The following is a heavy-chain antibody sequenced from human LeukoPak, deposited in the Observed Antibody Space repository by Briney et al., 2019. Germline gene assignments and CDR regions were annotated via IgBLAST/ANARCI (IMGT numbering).Heavy chain of an antibody. CDR3: ARGGSGYYGPPFPFDY. V-gene: IGHV5-51*01. CDR2: IYPGDSDT. CDR1: GYSFTSYW. Sequence: GESLKISCKGSGYSFTSYWIGWVRLMPGKGLEWMGIIYPGDSDTGYSPSFQGQVTISADKSISTAYMELSRLRSDDTAVYYCARGGSGYYGPPFPFDYWGQGTLVTVSS. D-gene: IGHD3-3*01. J-gene: IGHJ4*02.